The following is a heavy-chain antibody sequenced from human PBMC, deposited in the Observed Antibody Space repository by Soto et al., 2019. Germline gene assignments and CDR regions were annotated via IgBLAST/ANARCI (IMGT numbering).Heavy chain of an antibody. J-gene: IGHJ4*02. Sequence: QVQLVQSGAEVMKPGASVKVSCKASGYTFTSYAISWVRQAPGQGLEWMGWISAYNGNTNYAQKLQGRVTMTTDTNKSTAYMELRSLRSDDTAVYYCASGWFGEFVYYFDYWGQGTLVTVSS. CDR3: ASGWFGEFVYYFDY. CDR2: ISAYNGNT. V-gene: IGHV1-18*01. CDR1: GYTFTSYA. D-gene: IGHD3-10*01.